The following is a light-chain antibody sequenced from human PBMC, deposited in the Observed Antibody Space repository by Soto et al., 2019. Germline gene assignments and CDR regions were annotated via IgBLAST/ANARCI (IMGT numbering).Light chain of an antibody. CDR2: EVS. Sequence: QAALTQPPSASGSPGQSVTISCTGTSSDIGAYNYVSWYQQYPGKAPKLMIYEVSKRPSGVPDRFSGSKSGNTASLTVFGLQAEDEADYYCTSHAGSINLVFGGGTKVTVL. J-gene: IGLJ2*01. CDR3: TSHAGSINLV. V-gene: IGLV2-8*01. CDR1: SSDIGAYNY.